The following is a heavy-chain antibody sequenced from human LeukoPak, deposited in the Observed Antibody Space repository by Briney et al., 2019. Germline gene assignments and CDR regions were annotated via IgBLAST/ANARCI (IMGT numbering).Heavy chain of an antibody. CDR3: GSGYAYYFDY. J-gene: IGHJ4*02. CDR1: GGSISSYY. V-gene: IGHV4-4*09. CDR2: IYTSGST. Sequence: PSETLSLTCTVSGGSISSYYWSWIRQPPGKGLEWIGYIYTSGSTNYNPSLKSRVTISVDTSKNQFSLKLSSVTAADTAVYYCGSGYAYYFDYWGQGTLVTVSS. D-gene: IGHD3-22*01.